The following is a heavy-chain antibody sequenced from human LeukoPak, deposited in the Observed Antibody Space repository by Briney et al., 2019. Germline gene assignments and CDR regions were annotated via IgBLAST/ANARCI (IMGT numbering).Heavy chain of an antibody. J-gene: IGHJ4*02. CDR1: GGSISGYY. CDR2: INHSGST. Sequence: PSETLSLTCTVSGGSISGYYWSWIRQPPGKGLEWIGEINHSGSTNYNPSLKSRVTISVDTSKNQFSLKLSSVTAADTAVYYCARRAYSSSWYYFDYWGQGTLVTVSS. CDR3: ARRAYSSSWYYFDY. V-gene: IGHV4-34*01. D-gene: IGHD6-13*01.